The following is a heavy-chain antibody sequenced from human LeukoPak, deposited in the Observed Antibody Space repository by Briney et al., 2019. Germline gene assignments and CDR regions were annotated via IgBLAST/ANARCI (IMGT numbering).Heavy chain of an antibody. Sequence: PSETLSLTWSVSGGSISSYYWSWIRQPPGKGLEWIGYIYYSGSTNYNPFLKSRVTISVDTSKNQFSLKLSSVTAADTAVYYCARRQTGRWLQFYYFDYWGQGTLVTVSS. D-gene: IGHD5-24*01. J-gene: IGHJ4*02. CDR1: GGSISSYY. CDR2: IYYSGST. CDR3: ARRQTGRWLQFYYFDY. V-gene: IGHV4-59*12.